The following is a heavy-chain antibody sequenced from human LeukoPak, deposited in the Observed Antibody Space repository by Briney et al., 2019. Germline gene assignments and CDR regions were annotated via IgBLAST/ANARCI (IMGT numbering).Heavy chain of an antibody. J-gene: IGHJ4*02. CDR2: INTDGSST. Sequence: GGSLRLSCAASGFTFSSYWMHWVRQAPGKGLVWVSRINTDGSSTSYADSVKGRFTISRDNAKNTLYLQMNSLRAEVTAVYYCARDMGTSGSYSDYFDYWGQGTLVTVSS. V-gene: IGHV3-74*01. CDR1: GFTFSSYW. CDR3: ARDMGTSGSYSDYFDY. D-gene: IGHD1-26*01.